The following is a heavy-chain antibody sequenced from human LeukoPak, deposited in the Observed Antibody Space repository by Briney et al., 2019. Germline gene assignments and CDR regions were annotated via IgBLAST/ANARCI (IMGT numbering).Heavy chain of an antibody. CDR1: GGSISSYS. J-gene: IGHJ4*02. Sequence: SETLSLTCTVSGGSISSYSWSWIRKPPGKGLEWIGYIYYSGSTNYNPYLKSRVTISVDTSTNQFSLKLSSVTAADTAVYYCARDKGGDYGSGSYYNVWGQGTLVTVSS. CDR2: IYYSGST. D-gene: IGHD3-10*01. CDR3: ARDKGGDYGSGSYYNV. V-gene: IGHV4-59*01.